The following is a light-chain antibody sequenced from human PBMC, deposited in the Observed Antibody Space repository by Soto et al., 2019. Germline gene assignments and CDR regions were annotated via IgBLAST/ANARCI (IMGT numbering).Light chain of an antibody. CDR3: QLYNNWPDMST. CDR2: AAS. CDR1: RSVGTT. J-gene: IGKJ2*01. V-gene: IGKV3-15*01. Sequence: DMVMTQSPATLSVSPGDRVILSCRARRSVGTTFAWYQQKPGQAPRLLIYAASTRANGIPARFSGSGSGTDFTLTISSLQSEDFAVYYCQLYNNWPDMSTFGQGTKLEIK.